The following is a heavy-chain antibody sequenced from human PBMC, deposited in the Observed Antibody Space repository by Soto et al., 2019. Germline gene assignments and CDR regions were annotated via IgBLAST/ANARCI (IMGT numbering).Heavy chain of an antibody. J-gene: IGHJ4*02. D-gene: IGHD3-10*01. CDR2: ISAYNGNT. CDR3: ARDFYGSGSYQNY. CDR1: RYTITSSA. V-gene: IGHV1-18*01. Sequence: SVKPTSKAPRYTITSSAISSVRHAPGQGLEWMGWISAYNGNTNYAQKLQGRVTMTTDTSTSTAYMELRSLRSDDTAVYYCARDFYGSGSYQNYWGQGTLVTVSS.